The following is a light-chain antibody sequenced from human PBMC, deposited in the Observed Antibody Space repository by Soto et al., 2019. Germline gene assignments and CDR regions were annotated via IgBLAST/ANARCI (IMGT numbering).Light chain of an antibody. CDR3: QQYGGLPT. Sequence: EMVLTQSPGTLSLSPGERFTLSCRASQSVTSSYIAWYQQKSGQAPRLLLYGASSRATGIPDRFRGSGSGTDFTLTISRLEPEDFAVYYCQQYGGLPTFGQGTMVDIK. V-gene: IGKV3-20*01. CDR2: GAS. CDR1: QSVTSSY. J-gene: IGKJ1*01.